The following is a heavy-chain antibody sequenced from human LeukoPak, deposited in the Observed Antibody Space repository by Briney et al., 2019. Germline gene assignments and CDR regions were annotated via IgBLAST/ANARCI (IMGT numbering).Heavy chain of an antibody. CDR1: GGSIRNDNYY. Sequence: SETLSLTCTVSGGSIRNDNYYWGWIRQPPGKGLEWIGTIYYSGSTYYNPSLKSRVTISVDTSKNQFSLKLSSVTAADTAVYYCARDIWELLAFDHWGQGTLVTVSS. CDR2: IYYSGST. V-gene: IGHV4-39*07. J-gene: IGHJ5*02. D-gene: IGHD1-26*01. CDR3: ARDIWELLAFDH.